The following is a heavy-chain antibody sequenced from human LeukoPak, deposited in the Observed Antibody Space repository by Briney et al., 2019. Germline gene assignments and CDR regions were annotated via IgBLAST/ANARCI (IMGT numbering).Heavy chain of an antibody. Sequence: GGSLRLSCAASGFTFNTYWMTWVRQAPGEGLEWVANINQDGTKKHYVDSVEGRFTISRDNARNSLYLQMNSLRAEDTAVYYCARDLSNKILTTYYDVFDVWGQGSMVTASS. CDR3: ARDLSNKILTTYYDVFDV. J-gene: IGHJ3*01. V-gene: IGHV3-7*03. CDR2: INQDGTKK. CDR1: GFTFNTYW. D-gene: IGHD3-9*01.